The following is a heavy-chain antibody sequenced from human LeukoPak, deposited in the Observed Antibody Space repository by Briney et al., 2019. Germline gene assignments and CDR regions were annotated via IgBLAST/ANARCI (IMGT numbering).Heavy chain of an antibody. CDR1: GFTFNFYN. CDR2: VKEDGSQK. J-gene: IGHJ4*02. Sequence: GGSLRLSCAASGFTFNFYNMNWVRQAPGKGLEWVASVKEDGSQKNYMDSVKGRFTISRDNAKKSLVLEMNSLRVEDTAVYYCAREAYWGPGILVTVSS. V-gene: IGHV3-7*01. CDR3: AREAY.